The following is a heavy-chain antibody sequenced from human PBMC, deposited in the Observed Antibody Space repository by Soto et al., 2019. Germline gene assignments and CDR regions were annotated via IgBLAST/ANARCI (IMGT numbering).Heavy chain of an antibody. CDR2: INAGNGNT. D-gene: IGHD2-21*02. V-gene: IGHV1-3*01. CDR1: GYTFTSYA. J-gene: IGHJ4*02. Sequence: ASVKVSCKASGYTFTSYAMHWVRQAPGQRLEWMGWINAGNGNTKYSQKFQGRVTITRDTSASTAYMELSSLRSEDTAVYYCARSIVVVTALDYWGQGTVVTVHS. CDR3: ARSIVVVTALDY.